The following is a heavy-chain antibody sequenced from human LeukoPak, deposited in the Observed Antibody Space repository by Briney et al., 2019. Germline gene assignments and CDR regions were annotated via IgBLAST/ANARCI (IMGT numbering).Heavy chain of an antibody. CDR2: IKPDGSDT. CDR3: AKDFGSYYYGSGSYYDY. V-gene: IGHV3-74*01. Sequence: GGSLRLSCGASGFTFTTHWIHWVRQAPGKGLVWVSRIKPDGSDTNYADSVKGRFTISRDNAKNTVYLQMNSLRAEDTALYYCAKDFGSYYYGSGSYYDYWGQGTLVTVSS. J-gene: IGHJ4*02. D-gene: IGHD3-10*01. CDR1: GFTFTTHW.